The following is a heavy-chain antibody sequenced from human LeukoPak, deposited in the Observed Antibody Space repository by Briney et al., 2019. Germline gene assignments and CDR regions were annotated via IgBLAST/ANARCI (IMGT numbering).Heavy chain of an antibody. CDR3: TTDARTPYSGYDPVGY. J-gene: IGHJ4*02. CDR1: GFTFSNAW. D-gene: IGHD5-12*01. Sequence: GGSLRLSCAASGFTFSNAWMSWVRQAPGKGPEWVGRIKSKTDGGTTDYAAPVKGRFTISRDDSKNTLYLQMNSLKTEDTAVYYCTTDARTPYSGYDPVGYWGQGTLVTVSS. V-gene: IGHV3-15*01. CDR2: IKSKTDGGTT.